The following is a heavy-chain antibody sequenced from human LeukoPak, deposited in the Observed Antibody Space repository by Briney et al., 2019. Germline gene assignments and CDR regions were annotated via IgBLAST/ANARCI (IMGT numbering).Heavy chain of an antibody. CDR2: ISSSSSTI. D-gene: IGHD6-19*01. Sequence: GGSLRLSCAASGFTFGSYSMNWVRQAPGKGLEWVSYISSSSSTIYYADSVKGRSTISRDNAKNSLYLQMNSLRAEDTAVYYCARDHRAIAVAGTGIYYYYGMDVWGQGTTVTVSS. J-gene: IGHJ6*02. V-gene: IGHV3-48*01. CDR3: ARDHRAIAVAGTGIYYYYGMDV. CDR1: GFTFGSYS.